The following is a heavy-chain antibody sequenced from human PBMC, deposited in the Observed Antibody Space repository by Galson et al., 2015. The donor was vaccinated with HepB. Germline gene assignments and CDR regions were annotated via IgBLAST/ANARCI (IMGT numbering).Heavy chain of an antibody. CDR3: TTDRLSDVLLWFGDIDY. D-gene: IGHD3-10*01. CDR2: IKSKTDGGTT. CDR1: GFTFSNAW. J-gene: IGHJ4*02. V-gene: IGHV3-15*01. Sequence: SLRLSCAASGFTFSNAWMSRVRQAPGKGLEWVGRIKSKTDGGTTDYAAPVKGRFTISRDDSKNTLYLQMNSLKTEDTAVYYCTTDRLSDVLLWFGDIDYWGQGTLVTVSS.